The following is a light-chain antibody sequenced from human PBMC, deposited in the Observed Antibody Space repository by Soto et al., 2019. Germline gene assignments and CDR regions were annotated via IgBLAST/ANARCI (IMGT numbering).Light chain of an antibody. J-gene: IGKJ1*01. V-gene: IGKV3-15*01. CDR2: VAS. Sequence: EIVLTQSPGTLSLSPGERATFSCKTIHISGSNFLAWYQQKPGQAPRLLIYVASTRATGIPARFSGSGSGTEFTLTISSLQSEDFGVYYCQQYNNWPRTFGQGTKVDIK. CDR1: HISGSN. CDR3: QQYNNWPRT.